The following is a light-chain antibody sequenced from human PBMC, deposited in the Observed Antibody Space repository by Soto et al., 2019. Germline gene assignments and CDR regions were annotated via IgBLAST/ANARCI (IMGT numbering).Light chain of an antibody. J-gene: IGKJ3*01. CDR2: GAS. CDR1: QSVRNNY. V-gene: IGKV3-20*01. CDR3: QQYDSHLT. Sequence: EIVLTQPPRTLSLSASERATLSCRASQSVRNNYLAWYQQKPGQAPRLLIYGASRRATGIPDRFSGSGSGTDFTLTINRLEPEDFAVYYCQQYDSHLTFGHGTKVDIK.